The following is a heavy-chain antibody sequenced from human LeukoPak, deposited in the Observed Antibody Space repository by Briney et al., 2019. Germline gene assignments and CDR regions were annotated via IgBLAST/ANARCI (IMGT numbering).Heavy chain of an antibody. CDR2: MNPNSGNT. J-gene: IGHJ3*02. Sequence: GASVKVSCKASGYTFTSYDINWVRQATGQGLEWMGWMNPNSGNTGYAQKFQGRVTMTRDTSISTAYMELSRLRSDDTAVYYCARDLSSAPPAELLWFGDRAFDIWGQGTMVTVSS. CDR3: ARDLSSAPPAELLWFGDRAFDI. CDR1: GYTFTSYD. D-gene: IGHD3-10*01. V-gene: IGHV1-8*02.